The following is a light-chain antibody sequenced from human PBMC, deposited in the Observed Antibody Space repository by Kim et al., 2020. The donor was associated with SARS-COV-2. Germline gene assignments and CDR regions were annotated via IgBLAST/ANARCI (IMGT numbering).Light chain of an antibody. V-gene: IGLV1-40*01. CDR1: SSNIGAGYH. CDR3: QSYDNSLSGYV. Sequence: QPVLTQPPSVSGAPGQRVTISCTGSSSNIGAGYHVQWYQQLPGTAPKVLIYGNTDRPSEVPDRFSGSQSGTSASLAITGLQAEDEADYYCQSYDNSLSGYVFGGGTKVTVL. CDR2: GNT. J-gene: IGLJ3*02.